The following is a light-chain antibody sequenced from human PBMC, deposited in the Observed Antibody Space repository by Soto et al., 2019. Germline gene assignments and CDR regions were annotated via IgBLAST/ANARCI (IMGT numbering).Light chain of an antibody. J-gene: IGKJ1*01. Sequence: EIVLTQSPGTLSLSPGERATLSCRASLSVTSNFLAWYQQKPGQAPRLLLYDASNRATGIPDRFSGSGSGIDFSLTISRLEPEDFAVYYCQQYGSSVWTFGQGTKVEI. V-gene: IGKV3-20*01. CDR2: DAS. CDR3: QQYGSSVWT. CDR1: LSVTSNF.